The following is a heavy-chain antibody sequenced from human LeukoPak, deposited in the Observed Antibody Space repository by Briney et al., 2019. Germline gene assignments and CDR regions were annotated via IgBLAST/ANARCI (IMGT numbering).Heavy chain of an antibody. CDR1: GDSISDSIRNYY. CDR3: ARAVMVTSAYLDV. CDR2: KYYRGNT. Sequence: PSETLSLTCSVSGDSISDSIRNYYWAWIRESPGKGLEWIGYKYYRGNTNYNPSLMSRLTISVDTSKNQVSLKLSSVTAADTAVYYCARAVMVTSAYLDVWGKGAMVIVSS. D-gene: IGHD2-21*02. V-gene: IGHV4-61*05. J-gene: IGHJ6*03.